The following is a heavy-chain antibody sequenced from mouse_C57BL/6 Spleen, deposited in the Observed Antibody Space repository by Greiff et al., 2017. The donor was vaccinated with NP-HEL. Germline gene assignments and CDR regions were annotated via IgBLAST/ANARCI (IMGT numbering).Heavy chain of an antibody. CDR3: ARIRRLYYYAMDY. CDR1: GYTFTDYN. CDR2: INPNNGGT. Sequence: EVQLQQSGPELVKPGASVKMSCKASGYTFTDYNMHWVKQSHGKSLEWIGYINPNNGGTSYNQKFKGKATLTVNKSSSTAYMELRSLTSEDSAVYYCARIRRLYYYAMDYWGQGTSVTVSS. V-gene: IGHV1-22*01. D-gene: IGHD1-2*01. J-gene: IGHJ4*01.